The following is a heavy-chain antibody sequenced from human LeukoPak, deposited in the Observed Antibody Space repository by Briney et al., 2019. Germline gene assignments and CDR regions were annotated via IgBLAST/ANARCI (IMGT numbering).Heavy chain of an antibody. CDR1: GGSISSGSYY. Sequence: SETLSLTCSVSGGSISSGSYYWSWIRQPAGKGLEWIGRIYTSGSTNYNPSLKSRVTISVDTSKNQFSLKLSSVTAADTAVYYCARGRIVVVPAAMSFRRGWFDPWGQGTLVTVSS. CDR2: IYTSGST. J-gene: IGHJ5*02. CDR3: ARGRIVVVPAAMSFRRGWFDP. V-gene: IGHV4-61*02. D-gene: IGHD2-2*01.